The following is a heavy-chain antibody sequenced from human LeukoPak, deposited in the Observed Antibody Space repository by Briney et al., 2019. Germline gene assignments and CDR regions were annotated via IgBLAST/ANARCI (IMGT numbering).Heavy chain of an antibody. D-gene: IGHD4-23*01. CDR1: GYTFTDYY. J-gene: IGHJ4*02. CDR3: ATAVATTEIDY. V-gene: IGHV1-69-2*01. CDR2: VDPEDGET. Sequence: ASVKVSCKVSGYTFTDYYMHWVQQAPGKGLEWMGLVDPEDGETIYAEKFQGRVTITADTSTDTAYMELSSLRSEGTAVYYCATAVATTEIDYWGQGTLVTVSS.